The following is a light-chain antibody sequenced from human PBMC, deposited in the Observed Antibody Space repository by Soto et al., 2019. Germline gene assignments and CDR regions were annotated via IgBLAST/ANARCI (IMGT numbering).Light chain of an antibody. CDR1: QSVSSSY. V-gene: IGKV3-15*01. Sequence: EIVLTQSPGTLSLSPGERATLSCRASQSVSSSYLAWYQQKRGQAPRLLIYGASSRATGIPARFSGSGSGTEFTLTIGSLQSDDFAVYYCQQYNNWPRTFGQGTKVDIK. CDR2: GAS. CDR3: QQYNNWPRT. J-gene: IGKJ2*01.